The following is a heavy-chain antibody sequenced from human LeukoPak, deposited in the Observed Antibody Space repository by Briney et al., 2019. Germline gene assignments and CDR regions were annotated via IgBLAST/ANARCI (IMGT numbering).Heavy chain of an antibody. J-gene: IGHJ4*02. CDR2: ISAYNGNT. Sequence: ASVKVSCKASGYTFTSYGISWVRQAPGQGLEWMGWISAYNGNTNYALKLQGRVTMTTNTSTSTAYMELMSLRSDDTAVYYCARDTDYDILTGYYSIDYWGQGTLVTVSS. CDR3: ARDTDYDILTGYYSIDY. CDR1: GYTFTSYG. V-gene: IGHV1-18*04. D-gene: IGHD3-9*01.